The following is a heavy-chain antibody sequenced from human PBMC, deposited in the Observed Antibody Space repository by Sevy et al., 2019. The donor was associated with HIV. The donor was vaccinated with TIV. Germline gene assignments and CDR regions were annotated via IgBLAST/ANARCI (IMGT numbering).Heavy chain of an antibody. D-gene: IGHD3-3*01. CDR2: IHSSGST. J-gene: IGHJ4*02. CDR1: GGSISGYY. CDR3: TRGLNYNSWSGYTFDY. Sequence: SETLSLTCTVSGGSISGYYWSWIRQPPGKGLEWIGYIHSSGSTNYHPSLKSRVTISVDTSKNQFSLRLRSVTAADTAVYYCTRGLNYNSWSGYTFDYWGQGTLVTVSS. V-gene: IGHV4-59*01.